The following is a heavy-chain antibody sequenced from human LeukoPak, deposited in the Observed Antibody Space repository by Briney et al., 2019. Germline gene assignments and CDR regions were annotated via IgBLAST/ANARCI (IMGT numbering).Heavy chain of an antibody. D-gene: IGHD6-6*01. CDR1: GGTFSSYA. CDR3: ARDRYPVYSSSSSYYYMDV. J-gene: IGHJ6*03. Sequence: SVKVSCKASGGTFSSYAISWVRQAPGQGLEWMGGIIPIFGTANYAQKFQGRVAITTDESTSTAYMELSSLRSEDTAVYYCARDRYPVYSSSSSYYYMDVWGKGTTVTVSS. CDR2: IIPIFGTA. V-gene: IGHV1-69*05.